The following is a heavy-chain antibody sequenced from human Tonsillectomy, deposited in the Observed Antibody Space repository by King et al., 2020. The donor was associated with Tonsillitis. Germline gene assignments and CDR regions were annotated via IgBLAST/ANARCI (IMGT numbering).Heavy chain of an antibody. CDR2: IRYDGSNK. CDR1: GFTFSTYA. J-gene: IGHJ4*02. CDR3: VCGPVYYFDY. D-gene: IGHD2-8*01. Sequence: QVQLVESGGGLVQPGGSLRLSCAASGFTFSTYAMSWVRQAPGKGLEWVAFIRYDGSNKNYADSVKGRFTISRENSKNTLYLQMNSLRAEDTAVYYCVCGPVYYFDYWGQGTLVTVSS. V-gene: IGHV3-30*02.